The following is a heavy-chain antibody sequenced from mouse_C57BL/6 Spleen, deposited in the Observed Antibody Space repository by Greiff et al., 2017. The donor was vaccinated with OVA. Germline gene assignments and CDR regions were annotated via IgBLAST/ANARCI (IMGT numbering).Heavy chain of an antibody. CDR2: IDPNSGGT. CDR1: GYTFTSYW. CDR3: AREGPYDYDVDYYAMDY. Sequence: QVQLQQSGAELVKPGASVKLSCKASGYTFTSYWMHWVKQRPGRGLEWIGRIDPNSGGTKYNEKFKSKATLTVDKPSSTAYMQLSSLTSEDSAVYYCAREGPYDYDVDYYAMDYWGQGTSVTVSS. V-gene: IGHV1-72*01. D-gene: IGHD2-4*01. J-gene: IGHJ4*01.